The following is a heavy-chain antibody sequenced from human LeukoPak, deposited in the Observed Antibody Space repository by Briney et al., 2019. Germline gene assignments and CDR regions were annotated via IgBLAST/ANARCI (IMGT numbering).Heavy chain of an antibody. V-gene: IGHV4-59*01. J-gene: IGHJ4*02. Sequence: SETLSLTCTVSGGSISTYYWNWIRQPPGKGREWIGYIYYSVDTNYNPSLKSPVTISVDTSKNQFSLKLSSVTAADTAVYYCARGVYIAAAQYGFWGQGTLVTVSS. D-gene: IGHD6-13*01. CDR3: ARGVYIAAAQYGF. CDR1: GGSISTYY. CDR2: IYYSVDT.